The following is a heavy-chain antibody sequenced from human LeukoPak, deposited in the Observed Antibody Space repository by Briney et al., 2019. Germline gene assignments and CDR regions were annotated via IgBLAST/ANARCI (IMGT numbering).Heavy chain of an antibody. CDR3: ASATYCSSTSCYQEYYYGMDV. Sequence: PSQTLSFTCTVSGGSISSGSYYWSWIRQPAGKGLEWIGRIYTSGSTNYNPSLKSRVTISVDTSKNQFSLKLSSVTAADTAVYYCASATYCSSTSCYQEYYYGMDVWGQGTTVTVSS. CDR2: IYTSGST. J-gene: IGHJ6*02. D-gene: IGHD2-2*01. V-gene: IGHV4-61*02. CDR1: GGSISSGSYY.